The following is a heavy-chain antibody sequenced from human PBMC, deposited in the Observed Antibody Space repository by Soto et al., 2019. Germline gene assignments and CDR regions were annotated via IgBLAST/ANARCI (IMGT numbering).Heavy chain of an antibody. V-gene: IGHV2-5*01. D-gene: IGHD6-19*01. J-gene: IGHJ4*02. Sequence: QITLKESGPTLVRPTQTLTLTCTFSGFSLSTSGLGVGWIRQPPGKALEWLALIYWNDDKRYSPSLKARLTITKDTSKNQVVLTMTNMDPVDTATYYCAHRHSGWYLFDYWGQGTLGTVSS. CDR3: AHRHSGWYLFDY. CDR2: IYWNDDK. CDR1: GFSLSTSGLG.